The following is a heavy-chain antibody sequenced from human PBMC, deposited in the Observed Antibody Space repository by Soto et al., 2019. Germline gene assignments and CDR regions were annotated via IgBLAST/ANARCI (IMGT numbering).Heavy chain of an antibody. CDR3: ARDHSSSSPWFDP. Sequence: SVKVSCKASGGTFSSYAISWVRQAPGQGLEWMGGIIPIFGTANYAQKFQGRVTITADESTSTAYMELSSLRSEDTAVYYCARDHSSSSPWFDPWGQGTLVTVSS. D-gene: IGHD6-6*01. V-gene: IGHV1-69*13. CDR1: GGTFSSYA. J-gene: IGHJ5*02. CDR2: IIPIFGTA.